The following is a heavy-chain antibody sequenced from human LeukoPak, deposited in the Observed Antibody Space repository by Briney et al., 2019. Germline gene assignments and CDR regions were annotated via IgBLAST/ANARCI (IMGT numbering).Heavy chain of an antibody. J-gene: IGHJ4*02. V-gene: IGHV3-9*03. CDR1: GFTFDDYA. CDR2: ISWNRGSI. D-gene: IGHD3-10*01. CDR3: AKAGSGSSKGVFDY. Sequence: PGRSLRLSCAASGFTFDDYAMHWVRQAPGKGLEWVAGISWNRGSIDYADSVRGRFTISRDNAKNSLYLQMNSLRAGDMALYYCAKAGSGSSKGVFDYWGQGTLVTVSS.